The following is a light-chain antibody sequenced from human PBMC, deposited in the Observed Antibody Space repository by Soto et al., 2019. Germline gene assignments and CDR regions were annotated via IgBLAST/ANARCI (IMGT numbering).Light chain of an antibody. CDR3: AAWDDSRSAWV. Sequence: QSVLTQPPSTSGTPGQRVTISCSGTNSNIGSNSVYWYQQFPGTAPKLLIYSNSRRPSGVLDRFSGSKSVTSASLAISALRSEDEADYYCAAWDDSRSAWVFGGGTKLTVL. J-gene: IGLJ3*02. CDR2: SNS. V-gene: IGLV1-47*02. CDR1: NSNIGSNS.